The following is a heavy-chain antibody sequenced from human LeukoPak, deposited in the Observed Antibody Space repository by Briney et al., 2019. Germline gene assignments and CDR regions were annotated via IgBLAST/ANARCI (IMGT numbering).Heavy chain of an antibody. Sequence: AGGSLRLSCAASGFTVISHYMSWVRQAPGKGLEWVSVIYRGDGTHYADSVKGRFTISRDNSKNTLYLQMNSLRAEDTAVYYCARGGVYCSSTSCSFDPWGQGTLVTVSS. J-gene: IGHJ5*02. CDR3: ARGGVYCSSTSCSFDP. D-gene: IGHD2-2*01. CDR1: GFTVISHY. CDR2: IYRGDGT. V-gene: IGHV3-53*01.